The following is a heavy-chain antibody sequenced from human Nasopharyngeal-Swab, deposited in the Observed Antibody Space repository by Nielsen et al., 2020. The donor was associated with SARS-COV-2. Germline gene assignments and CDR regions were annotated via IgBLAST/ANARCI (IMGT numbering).Heavy chain of an antibody. CDR3: ARAGRVGDAYTGLDV. CDR1: GGSFNGFY. J-gene: IGHJ6*02. CDR2: INHNERT. D-gene: IGHD5-24*01. V-gene: IGHV4-34*01. Sequence: SETLSLTCSVSGGSFNGFYWNWIRQAPGKGLEGIGEINHNERTNYNPSLKSRVTMSVDTSTNQVSLKLNSLTATDTAVYYCARAGRVGDAYTGLDVWGQGTTVTVSS.